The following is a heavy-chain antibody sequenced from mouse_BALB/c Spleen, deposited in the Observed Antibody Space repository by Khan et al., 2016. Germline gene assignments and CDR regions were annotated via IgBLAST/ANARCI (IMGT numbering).Heavy chain of an antibody. CDR2: INTHSGVP. J-gene: IGHJ4*01. Sequence: QIQLVQSGPELKKPGETVRISCKASGYTFTTAGMQWVQKMPGKGLKWIGWINTHSGVPKYAEDFKGRFAFSLATSASTAYLQISNLKTEDTATYFCAGIYYDYEGYAMDYWGQGTSVTVSS. CDR1: GYTFTTAG. V-gene: IGHV9-4*02. D-gene: IGHD2-4*01. CDR3: AGIYYDYEGYAMDY.